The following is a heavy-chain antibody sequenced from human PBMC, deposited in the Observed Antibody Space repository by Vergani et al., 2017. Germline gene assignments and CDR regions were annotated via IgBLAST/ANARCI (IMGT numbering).Heavy chain of an antibody. J-gene: IGHJ4*02. CDR3: ASKRGACRAAYCHSYDF. V-gene: IGHV4-39*01. CDR2: MDYSGGT. D-gene: IGHD2-15*01. CDR1: GDSVISTDYH. Sequence: QVQLQESGPGLVKPSETLSLTCTVSGDSVISTDYHWGWFRQPPGKGLEWIGSMDYSGGTSYNPSLESRISISFETPKNQFSLRLTSVTAADTAVYYCASKRGACRAAYCHSYDFWGPGTLVGVSS.